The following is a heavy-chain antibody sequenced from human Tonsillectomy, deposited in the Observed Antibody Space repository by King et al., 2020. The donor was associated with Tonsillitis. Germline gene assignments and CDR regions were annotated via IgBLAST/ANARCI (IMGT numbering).Heavy chain of an antibody. Sequence: VQLVESGGGLVQPGGSLRLSCAASGFTFNIYWMNWVRQAPGKGLEWVANIDQDGSEKYYVDSVKGRFTISRDNAKNSLYLQMNSLRAEDTAVYYCARPSWGSSAEFDCWGKGTLVSVSS. V-gene: IGHV3-7*01. J-gene: IGHJ4*02. CDR3: ARPSWGSSAEFDC. D-gene: IGHD6-6*01. CDR2: IDQDGSEK. CDR1: GFTFNIYW.